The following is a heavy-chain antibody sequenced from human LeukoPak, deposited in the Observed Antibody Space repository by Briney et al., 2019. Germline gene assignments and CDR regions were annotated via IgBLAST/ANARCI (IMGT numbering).Heavy chain of an antibody. CDR2: IHASGIT. CDR3: AREASRGFLVSGYYYYYMDV. V-gene: IGHV4-4*07. J-gene: IGHJ6*03. D-gene: IGHD3-3*01. Sequence: SETLSLTCTVSGGPISGYYWSWIRKPAGKGLEWVGRIHASGITDYSPSLKSRITVSLDTSKNQFSLKLSSVTAADTAVYYCAREASRGFLVSGYYYYYMDVWGKGTTVTVSS. CDR1: GGPISGYY.